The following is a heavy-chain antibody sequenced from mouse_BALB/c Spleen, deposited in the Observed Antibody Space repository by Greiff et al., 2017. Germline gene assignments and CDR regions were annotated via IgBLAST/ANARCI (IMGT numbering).Heavy chain of an antibody. CDR2: ISSGGSYT. D-gene: IGHD1-1*01. CDR3: ARDYYGSSYVERLSFDY. V-gene: IGHV5-6*01. Sequence: EVQLVESGGDLVKPGGSLKLSCAASGFTFSSYGMSWVRQTPDKRLEWVATISSGGSYTYYPDSVKGRFTISRDNAKNTLYLQMSSLKSEDTAMYYCARDYYGSSYVERLSFDYWGQGTTLTVSS. CDR1: GFTFSSYG. J-gene: IGHJ2*01.